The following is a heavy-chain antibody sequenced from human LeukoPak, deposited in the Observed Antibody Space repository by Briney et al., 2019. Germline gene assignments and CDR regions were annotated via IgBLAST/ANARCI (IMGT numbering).Heavy chain of an antibody. CDR1: GFSFSSYS. CDR3: VRDAGHIWYGRFDY. V-gene: IGHV3-21*01. J-gene: IGHJ4*02. CDR2: ISTASGYI. Sequence: GGSLRLSCAASGFSFSSYSMSWVRQAPGKGLEWVSSISTASGYIYYADSLKGRFTISRDNAKKSLSLQMNSLRAEDTAVYYCVRDAGHIWYGRFDYWGQGALVTVSS. D-gene: IGHD3-10*01.